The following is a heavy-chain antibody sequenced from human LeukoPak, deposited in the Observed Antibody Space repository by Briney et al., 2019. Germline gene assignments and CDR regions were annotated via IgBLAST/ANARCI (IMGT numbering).Heavy chain of an antibody. D-gene: IGHD3-10*01. V-gene: IGHV3-48*03. Sequence: PGGSLRLSCAASGFTFSSYEMNWVRQAPGKGLEWVSYISSSGSTIYYADSVKGRFTISRDNAKNSLYLQMNSLRAEDTAVYYCARGSGLEFGESQGGYWGQGTLVTVSS. CDR3: ARGSGLEFGESQGGY. CDR2: ISSSGSTI. CDR1: GFTFSSYE. J-gene: IGHJ4*02.